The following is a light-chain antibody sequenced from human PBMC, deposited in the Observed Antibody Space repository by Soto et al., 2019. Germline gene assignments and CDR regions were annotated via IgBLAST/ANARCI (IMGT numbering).Light chain of an antibody. CDR3: SSYTSSSTGVV. CDR2: DVS. Sequence: QSALTQPASVSGSPGQSITISCTGTSSDVGGYNYVSWYQQHPGKAPKLMIYDVSNRPSGVSNRFSGSKSGNTASLTISGLQAKNEADYYCSSYTSSSTGVVFGGGTKLTLL. V-gene: IGLV2-14*01. CDR1: SSDVGGYNY. J-gene: IGLJ2*01.